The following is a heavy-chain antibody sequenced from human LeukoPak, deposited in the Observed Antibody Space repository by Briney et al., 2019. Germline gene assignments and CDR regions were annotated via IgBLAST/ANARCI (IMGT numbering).Heavy chain of an antibody. CDR3: ARGRPYYYDTRPIDP. CDR1: GGSFNGYY. CDR2: INHSGST. J-gene: IGHJ5*02. D-gene: IGHD3-22*01. V-gene: IGHV4-34*01. Sequence: SETLSLTCAVYGGSFNGYYWTWICQPPGKGLEWIGEINHSGSTDYSPSLKGRVNISVDPSKKQFSLKLSGVTVADTAVYYCARGRPYYYDTRPIDPWGQGTLVTVSS.